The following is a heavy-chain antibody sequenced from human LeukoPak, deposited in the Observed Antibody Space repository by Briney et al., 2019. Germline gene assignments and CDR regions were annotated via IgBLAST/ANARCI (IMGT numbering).Heavy chain of an antibody. Sequence: GGSLRLSCAASGFTFSSYSMNWVRQAPGKGLEWVSYISSSSSTIYYADSVKGRFTISRDNAKNSLYLQMNSLRAEDTAVYYCARPGYSSGWYSPYGFDYWGQGTLVTVSS. CDR3: ARPGYSSGWYSPYGFDY. V-gene: IGHV3-48*04. D-gene: IGHD6-19*01. CDR2: ISSSSSTI. CDR1: GFTFSSYS. J-gene: IGHJ4*02.